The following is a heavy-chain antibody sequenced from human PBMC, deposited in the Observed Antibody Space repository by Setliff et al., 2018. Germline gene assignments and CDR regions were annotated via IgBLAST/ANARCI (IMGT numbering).Heavy chain of an antibody. V-gene: IGHV4-61*09. CDR3: TRLYYTSRALYFDI. CDR1: GASIRQTSYF. Sequence: SETLSLTCAVSGASIRQTSYFWTWVRQPAGKGLEWIGHIYITGNPNVNPSLKSRVAMSLDNSGNQFSLNLQSVTASDTAVYYCTRLYYTSRALYFDIWGQGHPVTVSS. J-gene: IGHJ4*02. D-gene: IGHD3-3*01. CDR2: IYITGNP.